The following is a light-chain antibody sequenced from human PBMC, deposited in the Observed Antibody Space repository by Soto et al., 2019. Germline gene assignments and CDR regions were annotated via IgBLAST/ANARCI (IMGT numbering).Light chain of an antibody. CDR3: SSYTRSRNRV. CDR1: SSDVGGYNY. J-gene: IGLJ1*01. Sequence: QSVLTQPASVSGSPGQSITISCTGTSSDVGGYNYVSWYQQHPGKAPKLMIYEVSNRPSGVSNRFSGSKSGNTASLTISGLQAEAEADYYCSSYTRSRNRVFGPATKVTV. CDR2: EVS. V-gene: IGLV2-14*01.